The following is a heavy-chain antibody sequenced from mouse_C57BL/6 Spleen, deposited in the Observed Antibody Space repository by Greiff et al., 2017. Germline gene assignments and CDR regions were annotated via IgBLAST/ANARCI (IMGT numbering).Heavy chain of an antibody. D-gene: IGHD1-1*01. CDR1: GFTFSDYG. CDR3: TRLYCSSYDAMDY. V-gene: IGHV5-17*01. CDR2: ISSGSSTI. J-gene: IGHJ4*01. Sequence: EVKVVESGGGLVKPGGSLKLSCAASGFTFSDYGMHWVRQAPEKGLEWVAYISSGSSTIYYADTVKGRFTISRDHAKNTLFLQITSLRSEDTAMYYCTRLYCSSYDAMDYWGQGTSVTVSS.